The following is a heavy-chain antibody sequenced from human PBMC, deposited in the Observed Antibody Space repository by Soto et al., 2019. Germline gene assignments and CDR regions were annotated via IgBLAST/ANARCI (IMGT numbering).Heavy chain of an antibody. CDR2: ISSSSSYI. CDR3: ARGYHYYDSSGYDKWDAFDI. J-gene: IGHJ3*02. CDR1: GFTFSSYS. V-gene: IGHV3-21*01. Sequence: EVQLVESGGGLVKPGGSLRLSCAASGFTFSSYSMNWVRQAPGKGLEWVSSISSSSSYIYYADSVKGRFTISRDNAKNSLYLKKNSQKDEDTAVYYCARGYHYYDSSGYDKWDAFDIWGQGTMVTVSS. D-gene: IGHD3-22*01.